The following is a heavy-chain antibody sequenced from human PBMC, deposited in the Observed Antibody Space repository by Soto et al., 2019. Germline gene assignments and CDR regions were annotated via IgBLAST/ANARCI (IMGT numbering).Heavy chain of an antibody. J-gene: IGHJ6*02. V-gene: IGHV3-23*01. CDR2: ISGSGGST. Sequence: PGGSLRLSCAASGFTFSSYAMSWVRQAPGKGLEWVSAISGSGGSTYYADSVKGRFTISRDNSKNTLYLQMNSLRAEDTAGYYCARVVYHYGSGSYDMDVWGQGTTVPVSS. CDR1: GFTFSSYA. CDR3: ARVVYHYGSGSYDMDV. D-gene: IGHD3-10*01.